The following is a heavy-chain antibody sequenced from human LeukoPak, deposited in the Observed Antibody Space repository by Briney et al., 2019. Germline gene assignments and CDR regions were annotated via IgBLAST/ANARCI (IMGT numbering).Heavy chain of an antibody. CDR3: AKDALYCSGGQCFGDLDS. V-gene: IGHV3-23*01. CDR2: ISGRGGDT. J-gene: IGHJ4*02. Sequence: AGGSLRLSCAASGFTFRSYAMNWVRQAPGKGLEWVSAISGRGGDTYYADSVKGRFTISRDNSKNTLYLQMNSLRAEDTALYYCAKDALYCSGGQCFGDLDSWGQGTLVTVSS. D-gene: IGHD2-15*01. CDR1: GFTFRSYA.